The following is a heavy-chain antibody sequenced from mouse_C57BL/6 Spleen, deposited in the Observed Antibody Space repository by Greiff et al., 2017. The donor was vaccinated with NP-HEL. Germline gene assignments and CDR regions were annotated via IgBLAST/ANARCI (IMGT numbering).Heavy chain of an antibody. CDR1: GYTFTSYW. J-gene: IGHJ1*03. CDR3: ARRRLDWYFDV. CDR2: IDPSDSYT. D-gene: IGHD2-4*01. V-gene: IGHV1-59*01. Sequence: VQLQQPGAELVRPGTSVKLSCKASGYTFTSYWMHWVKQRPGQGLEWIGVIDPSDSYTNYNQKFKGKATLTVDTSSSTAYMQLSSLTSEDSAVYYCARRRLDWYFDVWGTGTTVTVSS.